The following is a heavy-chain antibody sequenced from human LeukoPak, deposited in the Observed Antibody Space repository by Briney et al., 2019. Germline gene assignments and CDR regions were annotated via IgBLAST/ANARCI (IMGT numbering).Heavy chain of an antibody. J-gene: IGHJ4*01. V-gene: IGHV3-23*01. D-gene: IGHD3-22*01. CDR2: ISTSGGGI. CDR3: AKDGFDYYDSSGYYYFDY. CDR1: GFTFSNYA. Sequence: GGCLRLSPAVSGFTFSNYAMRWGCQAPGKGLEWVSGISTSGGGIYYAHSVKGRFTISRDNSMNTLYLQMYSLRDDDTAVYYCAKDGFDYYDSSGYYYFDYWGHGTLVTVSS.